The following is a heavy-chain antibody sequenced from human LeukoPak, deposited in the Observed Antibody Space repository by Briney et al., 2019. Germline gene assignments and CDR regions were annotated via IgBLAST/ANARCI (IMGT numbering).Heavy chain of an antibody. V-gene: IGHV4-39*01. D-gene: IGHD3-10*01. CDR1: GGSISSSSYY. Sequence: PSETLSLTCTVSGGSISSSSYYWGWIRQPPGKGLEWIGSIYYSGSTYYNPSLKSRVTISVDTSKNQFSLKLSSVTAADTAVYYCATYSSYYYGSGKGGDYWGQGTLVTVSS. CDR2: IYYSGST. CDR3: ATYSSYYYGSGKGGDY. J-gene: IGHJ4*02.